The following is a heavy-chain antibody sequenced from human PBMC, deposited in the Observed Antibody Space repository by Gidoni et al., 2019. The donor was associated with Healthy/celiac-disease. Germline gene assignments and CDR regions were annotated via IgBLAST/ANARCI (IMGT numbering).Heavy chain of an antibody. Sequence: QVQLVQSGAAVKKPGSSVTVSCKASGGTFSGSPISGVRQAPGQGLEWMGGIIPIFGTANYAQKFQGRVTITADESTSTAYMELSSLRSEDTAVYYCARTGITMVRGVKTYYYYGMDVWGQGTTVTVSS. J-gene: IGHJ6*02. CDR2: IIPIFGTA. V-gene: IGHV1-69*01. CDR3: ARTGITMVRGVKTYYYYGMDV. CDR1: GGTFSGSP. D-gene: IGHD3-10*01.